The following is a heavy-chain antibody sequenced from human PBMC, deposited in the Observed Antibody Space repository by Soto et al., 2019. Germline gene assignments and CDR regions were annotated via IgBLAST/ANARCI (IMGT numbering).Heavy chain of an antibody. V-gene: IGHV3-66*01. CDR2: IYSGGST. J-gene: IGHJ6*02. CDR1: GFTVSSNY. CDR3: ARSNCGGDCPYYYYYGMDV. Sequence: GGSLRLSCAASGFTVSSNYMSWVRQAPGKGLEWVSVIYSGGSTYYADSVKGRFTISRDNSKNTLYLQMNSLRAEDTAVYYCARSNCGGDCPYYYYYGMDVWGQGTTVTVSS. D-gene: IGHD2-21*02.